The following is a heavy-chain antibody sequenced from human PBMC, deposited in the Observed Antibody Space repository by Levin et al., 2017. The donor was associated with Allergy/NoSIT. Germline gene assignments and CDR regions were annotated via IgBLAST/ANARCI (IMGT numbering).Heavy chain of an antibody. CDR2: INTDGSTT. D-gene: IGHD3-22*01. V-gene: IGHV3-74*03. CDR1: GFTFSSYW. Sequence: GGSLRLSCAASGFTFSSYWMHWVRQAPGKGLVWVSRINTDGSTTTYADSVKGRFTISRDNAKNPLYLQMNSLRPEDTAVYYCARETDGSGYYADYWGQGTLVTVSS. J-gene: IGHJ4*02. CDR3: ARETDGSGYYADY.